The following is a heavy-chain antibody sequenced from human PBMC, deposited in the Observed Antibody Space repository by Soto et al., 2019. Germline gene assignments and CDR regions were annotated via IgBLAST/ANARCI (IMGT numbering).Heavy chain of an antibody. CDR1: GGSISSGGYY. CDR3: ARGVYSYDSSS. J-gene: IGHJ4*02. D-gene: IGHD3-22*01. Sequence: SETLSLTCTVSGGSISSGGYYWSWIHQHPGKGLEWIGNIYYSGSTYYNPSDKRRVTISVDTSKNQFSLKLGPVTAAYTAVYYCARGVYSYDSSSWGQGTLVTVSS. CDR2: IYYSGST. V-gene: IGHV4-31*03.